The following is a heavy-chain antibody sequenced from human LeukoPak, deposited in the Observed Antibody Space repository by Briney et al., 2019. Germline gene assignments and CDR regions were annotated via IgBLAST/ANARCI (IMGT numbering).Heavy chain of an antibody. V-gene: IGHV3-66*01. J-gene: IGHJ6*02. CDR2: IYSGGST. Sequence: GGSLRLSCAASGFTVSSNYMSWVRQAPGKGLEWVSVIYSGGSTYYADSVKGRFTISRDNSKNTPYLQMNSLRAEDTAVYYCARDHGYSYGYPYYYYGMDVWGQGTTVTVSS. D-gene: IGHD5-18*01. CDR3: ARDHGYSYGYPYYYYGMDV. CDR1: GFTVSSNY.